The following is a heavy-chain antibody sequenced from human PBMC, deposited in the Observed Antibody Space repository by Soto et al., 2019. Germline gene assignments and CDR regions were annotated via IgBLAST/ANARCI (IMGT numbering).Heavy chain of an antibody. V-gene: IGHV3-53*01. Sequence: EVQLVESGGGLIQPGGSLRLSCAASGFTVSSNYMSWVRQAPGKGLEWVSVIYSGGSTYYADSVKGRFTISRDNSKNTLYLQMNSLRAEDTAVHYCARAWNGEREFDYWGQGTLVTVSS. J-gene: IGHJ4*02. CDR1: GFTVSSNY. CDR3: ARAWNGEREFDY. D-gene: IGHD1-1*01. CDR2: IYSGGST.